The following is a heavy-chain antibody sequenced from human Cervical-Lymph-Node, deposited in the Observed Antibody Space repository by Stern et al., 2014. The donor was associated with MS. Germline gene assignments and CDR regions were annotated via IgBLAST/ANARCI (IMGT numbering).Heavy chain of an antibody. D-gene: IGHD5-18*01. CDR1: GFIFRDYY. CDR2: ISGNGTTI. J-gene: IGHJ4*02. CDR3: ARDPRGYTYGRDY. V-gene: IGHV3-11*01. Sequence: VQLVQSGGDLVKPGGSLRLSCEASGFIFRDYYMGWIRQPPGKGLEWLSYISGNGTTIYYAGSVKGRFTISRDNAKNSLYLQMDDVKVEDTAMYYCARDPRGYTYGRDYWGQGTLVTVSS.